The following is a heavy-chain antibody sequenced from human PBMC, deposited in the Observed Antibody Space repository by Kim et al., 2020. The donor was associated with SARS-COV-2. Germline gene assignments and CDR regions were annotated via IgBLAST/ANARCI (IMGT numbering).Heavy chain of an antibody. CDR1: GFTFSSYS. V-gene: IGHV3-21*01. Sequence: GGSLRLSCAASGFTFSSYSMNWVRQAPGKGLEWVSSISSSSSYIYYADSVKGRFTISRDNAKNSLYLQMNSLRAEDTAVYYCARGVRLEIYYYYYMDVWGKGTTFTVS. J-gene: IGHJ6*03. CDR3: ARGVRLEIYYYYYMDV. CDR2: ISSSSSYI. D-gene: IGHD1-1*01.